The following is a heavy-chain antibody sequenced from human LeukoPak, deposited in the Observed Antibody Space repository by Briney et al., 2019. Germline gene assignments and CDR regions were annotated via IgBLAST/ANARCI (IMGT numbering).Heavy chain of an antibody. J-gene: IGHJ4*02. V-gene: IGHV4-38-2*01. CDR3: ARHSLLPGAY. CDR2: IYHSGST. CDR1: GYSISSGYY. D-gene: IGHD2-15*01. Sequence: PSGTLSLTCAVSGYSISSGYYWGWIRQPPGKGLEWIGSIYHSGSTYYNPSLKSRVTISVDTSKNQFSLKLSSVTAADTAVYYCARHSLLPGAYWGQGTLVTVSS.